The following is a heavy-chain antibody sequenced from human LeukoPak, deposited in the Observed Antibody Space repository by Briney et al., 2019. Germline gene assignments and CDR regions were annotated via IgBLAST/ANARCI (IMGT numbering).Heavy chain of an antibody. CDR1: GFTFGDYA. V-gene: IGHV3-49*04. CDR2: IRSKAYGGTT. Sequence: GGSLRLSCTASGFTFGDYAMSWVRQAPGKGLEWVGFIRSKAYGGTTEYAASVKGRFTISRDDSKSIAYLQMNSLKTEDTAVYYCTRMGYYYDSSGYLREKEYFDYWGQGTLVTVSS. D-gene: IGHD3-22*01. J-gene: IGHJ4*02. CDR3: TRMGYYYDSSGYLREKEYFDY.